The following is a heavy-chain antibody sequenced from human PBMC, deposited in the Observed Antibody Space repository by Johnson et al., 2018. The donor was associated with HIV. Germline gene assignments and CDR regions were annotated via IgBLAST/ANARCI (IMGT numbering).Heavy chain of an antibody. CDR3: ARQAAAGAFDI. CDR1: LFTFIIYS. Sequence: HLVESFLFFFHPFLSLILSFSSSLFTFIIYSIHWVRQAPGKGLEWVAVISYDGSNKYYADSVKGRFTISRDNSKNTLYLQMNSLRAEDTAVYYCARQAAAGAFDIWGQGTMVTVSS. D-gene: IGHD6-13*01. CDR2: ISYDGSNK. J-gene: IGHJ3*02. V-gene: IGHV3-30*04.